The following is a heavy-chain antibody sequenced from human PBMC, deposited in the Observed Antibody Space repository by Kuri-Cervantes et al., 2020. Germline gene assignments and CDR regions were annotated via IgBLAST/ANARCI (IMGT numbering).Heavy chain of an antibody. J-gene: IGHJ3*02. CDR2: IISNGGVT. CDR1: GFTFSSYS. CDR3: AKEVWYSGSSYAFDI. V-gene: IGHV3-64*01. D-gene: IGHD1-26*01. Sequence: ETLSLTCAASGFTFSSYSMHWVRQAPGKGLEYVSAIISNGGVTYYANSVKGRFTISRDNSKNTLYLQMGSLRADDMAVYYCAKEVWYSGSSYAFDIWGQGTMVTVSS.